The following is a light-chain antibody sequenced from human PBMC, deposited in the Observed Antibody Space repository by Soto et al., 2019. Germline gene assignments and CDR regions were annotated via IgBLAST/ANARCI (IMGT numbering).Light chain of an antibody. CDR2: SNN. J-gene: IGLJ1*01. CDR3: AAWDYGLSAYV. Sequence: HSVLKHPPSGSGNPGREVTIPCFRNSTNNGSNTVNWYQQLPGTAPKLLIYSNNQRPSGVPDRFSGSKSGTSASLAISGLQSEDEAYYYCAAWDYGLSAYVFGTGTKAPS. CDR1: STNNGSNT. V-gene: IGLV1-44*01.